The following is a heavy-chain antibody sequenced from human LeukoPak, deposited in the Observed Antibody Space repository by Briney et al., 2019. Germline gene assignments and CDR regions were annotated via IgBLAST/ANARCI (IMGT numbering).Heavy chain of an antibody. CDR3: ANSHLSSSWSKYYYYYYMDV. CDR1: GFTFSSYG. CDR2: IWYDGSNK. D-gene: IGHD6-13*01. J-gene: IGHJ6*03. Sequence: GRSLRLSCAASGFTFSSYGMHWVRQAPGKGLEWVAVIWYDGSNKYYADSVKGRFTISRDNSKNTLYLQMNSPRAEDTAVYYCANSHLSSSWSKYYYYYYMDVWSKGTTVTVSS. V-gene: IGHV3-33*06.